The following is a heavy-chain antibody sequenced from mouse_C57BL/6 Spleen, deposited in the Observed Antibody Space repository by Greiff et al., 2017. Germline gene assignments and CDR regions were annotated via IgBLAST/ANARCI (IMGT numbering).Heavy chain of an antibody. J-gene: IGHJ4*01. CDR1: GYTFTSYG. CDR3: ARREDCEGYYAMDY. Sequence: QVQLKQSGAELARPGASVKLSCKASGYTFTSYGISWVKQRTGQGLEWIGEIYPRSGNTYYNEKFKGKATLTADKSSSTAYMELRSLTSEDAAVYFCARREDCEGYYAMDYWGQGTSVTVSS. CDR2: IYPRSGNT. V-gene: IGHV1-81*01.